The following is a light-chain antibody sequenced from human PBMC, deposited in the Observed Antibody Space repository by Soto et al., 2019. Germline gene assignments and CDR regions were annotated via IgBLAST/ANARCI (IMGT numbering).Light chain of an antibody. J-gene: IGKJ3*01. V-gene: IGKV1-9*01. Sequence: IQLTQSPSSLSPSVGAGVSITCRASQDIGTYLAWYQQTPGKAPKLLIYAASTLQSGVPSRFSGSGSGTNFSLTISSLQPEDVATYYCQQLNYSPYTFGPGTKVDIK. CDR2: AAS. CDR1: QDIGTY. CDR3: QQLNYSPYT.